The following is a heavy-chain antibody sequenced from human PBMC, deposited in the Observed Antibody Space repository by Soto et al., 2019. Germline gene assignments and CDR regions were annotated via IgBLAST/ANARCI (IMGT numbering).Heavy chain of an antibody. CDR3: ARVTVAGYYFDY. J-gene: IGHJ4*02. CDR2: IWYDGSNK. V-gene: IGHV3-33*01. CDR1: GFTFSSYG. D-gene: IGHD6-19*01. Sequence: TGGSLRLSCAGSGFTFSSYGMHWVRPAPGKGLEWVAGIWYDGSNKYYADSVKGRFTISRDNSKNTLYLQMNSLRAEDTAVYYCARVTVAGYYFDYWGQGTLVTVSS.